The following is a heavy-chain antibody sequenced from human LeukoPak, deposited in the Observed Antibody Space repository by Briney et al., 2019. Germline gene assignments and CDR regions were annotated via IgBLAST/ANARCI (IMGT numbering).Heavy chain of an antibody. CDR3: YGANAEH. D-gene: IGHD4-23*01. J-gene: IGHJ1*01. CDR1: GXTFSXYX. V-gene: IGHV3-74*03. Sequence: GSLRLSCAASGXTFSXYXXXXVRXAPGKGLVWVSGTNTDGSSTMYADSVKGRFTIARDNAKNTLYLQMNSLRAEDTAVYYCYGANAEHWGQGTLVTVSS. CDR2: TNTDGSST.